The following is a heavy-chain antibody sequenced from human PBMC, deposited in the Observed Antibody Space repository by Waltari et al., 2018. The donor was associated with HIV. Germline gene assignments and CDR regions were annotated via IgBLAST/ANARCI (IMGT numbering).Heavy chain of an antibody. CDR3: ARHALRVGAAYWNFDL. CDR2: IYYSGST. Sequence: HLQLQESRPGLVKPSEPLSLTCTFSGGPIRNSNHFSAWIRQTPGKGLEWIGSIYYSGSTYYNTSLKSRVTISVDTSKNQFSLKLSSVTTADTAVFYCARHALRVGAAYWNFDLWGRGTLVTVSS. D-gene: IGHD1-26*01. V-gene: IGHV4-39*01. J-gene: IGHJ2*01. CDR1: GGPIRNSNHF.